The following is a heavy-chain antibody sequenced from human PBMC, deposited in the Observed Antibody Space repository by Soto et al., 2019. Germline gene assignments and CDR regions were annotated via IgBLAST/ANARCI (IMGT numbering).Heavy chain of an antibody. CDR3: ARVVVSPYYYDSSGYYAAEYFQH. CDR1: GFTFSSYW. J-gene: IGHJ1*01. Sequence: GGSLRLSCAASGFTFSSYWMHWVRQAPGKGLVWVSRINSDGSSTSYADSVKGRFTISRDNAKNTLYLQMNSLRAEDTAVYYCARVVVSPYYYDSSGYYAAEYFQHWGQGTLVTVSS. CDR2: INSDGSST. D-gene: IGHD3-22*01. V-gene: IGHV3-74*01.